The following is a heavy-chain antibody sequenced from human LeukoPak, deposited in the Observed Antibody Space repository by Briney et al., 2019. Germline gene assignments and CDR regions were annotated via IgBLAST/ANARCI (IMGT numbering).Heavy chain of an antibody. J-gene: IGHJ4*02. CDR2: IYYSGST. V-gene: IGHV4-30-4*08. D-gene: IGHD3-10*01. Sequence: SETLSLTCTVSGGSISSGDYYWSWMRQPPGKGLEWIGYIYYSGSTYYNPSLKSRVIISVDTSKNQFSLKLSSVTAADTAVYYCARHYGSGTYPLDYWGQGTLVTVSS. CDR1: GGSISSGDYY. CDR3: ARHYGSGTYPLDY.